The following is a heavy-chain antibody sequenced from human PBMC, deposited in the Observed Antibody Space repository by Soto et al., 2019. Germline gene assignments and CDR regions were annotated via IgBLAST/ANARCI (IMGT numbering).Heavy chain of an antibody. V-gene: IGHV1-18*01. J-gene: IGHJ3*01. CDR2: INPLKGDT. Sequence: QAQLVQSGGEMRKPGASVKVFCKASGYTFSTYGITWVRQAPGQGLEWMGWINPLKGDTNSAARFQDRLTMTTDTSTRTAYMELRSLTSDDTAVYYCARVKVPAAILGAFDLWGQGTVVTVSS. D-gene: IGHD2-2*02. CDR3: ARVKVPAAILGAFDL. CDR1: GYTFSTYG.